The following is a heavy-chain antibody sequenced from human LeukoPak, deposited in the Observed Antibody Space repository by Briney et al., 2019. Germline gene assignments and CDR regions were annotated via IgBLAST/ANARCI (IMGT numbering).Heavy chain of an antibody. J-gene: IGHJ4*02. V-gene: IGHV3-30*18. CDR1: GFTFSSYG. CDR2: ISYDGSNK. Sequence: GGSLRLSCAASGFTFSSYGMHWVRQAPGKGLEWVTVISYDGSNKYYADSVKGQFTISRDNSKNTLYLQMNSLRAEDTAVYYCAKDTYYYGSGSYNYWGQGTLVTVSS. CDR3: AKDTYYYGSGSYNY. D-gene: IGHD3-10*01.